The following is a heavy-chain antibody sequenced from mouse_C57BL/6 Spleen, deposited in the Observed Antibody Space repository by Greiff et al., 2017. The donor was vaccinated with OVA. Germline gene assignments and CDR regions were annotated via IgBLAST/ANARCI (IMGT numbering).Heavy chain of an antibody. CDR2: IYPGDGDT. CDR1: GYAFSSSW. V-gene: IGHV1-82*01. D-gene: IGHD4-1*01. Sequence: VQLQQSGPELVKPGASVKISCKASGYAFSSSWMNWVKQRPGKGLEWIGRIYPGDGDTNYNGKFKGKAILTADKSSSTAYMELRSLTSEDSAVYYCTRESGYAMDYWGQGTSVTVSS. CDR3: TRESGYAMDY. J-gene: IGHJ4*01.